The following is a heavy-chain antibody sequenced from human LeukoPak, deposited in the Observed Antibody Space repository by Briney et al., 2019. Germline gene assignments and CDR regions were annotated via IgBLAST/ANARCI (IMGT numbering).Heavy chain of an antibody. CDR1: GFTFSSYW. CDR3: ARGSMVRGVMADY. CDR2: IKQDGSEK. V-gene: IGHV3-7*01. J-gene: IGHJ4*02. D-gene: IGHD3-10*01. Sequence: GSLSLSCAASGFTFSSYWMSWVRQAPGKGLEWVANIKQDGSEKYYVDSVKGRFTISRDNAKNSLYLQMNSLRAEDTAVYYCARGSMVRGVMADYWGQGTLVTVSS.